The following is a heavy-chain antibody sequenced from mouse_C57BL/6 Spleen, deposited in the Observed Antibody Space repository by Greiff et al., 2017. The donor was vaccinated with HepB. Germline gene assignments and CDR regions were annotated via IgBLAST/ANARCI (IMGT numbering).Heavy chain of an antibody. CDR2: ISSGGDYI. J-gene: IGHJ1*03. CDR1: GFTFSSYA. D-gene: IGHD4-1*02. V-gene: IGHV5-9-1*02. Sequence: EVQLQESGEGLVKPGGSLKLSCAASGFTFSSYAMSWVRQTPEKRLEWVAYISSGGDYIYYADTVKGRFTISRDNARNTLYLQMSSLKSEDTAMYNCTRASTGTHWYFDVWGTGTTVTVSS. CDR3: TRASTGTHWYFDV.